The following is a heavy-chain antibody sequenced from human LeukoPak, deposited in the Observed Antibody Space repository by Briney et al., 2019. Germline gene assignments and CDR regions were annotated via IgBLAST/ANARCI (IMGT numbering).Heavy chain of an antibody. CDR3: ARRRRGDYGRGYFDY. CDR1: GGSISSGSYY. Sequence: SETLSFTCTVSGGSISSGSYYWSWIRQPAGKGLEWIGRIYTSGSTNYNPSLKSRVTISVDTSKNQFSLKLSSVTAADTAVYYCARRRRGDYGRGYFDYWGQGTLVTVSS. CDR2: IYTSGST. V-gene: IGHV4-61*02. D-gene: IGHD4-17*01. J-gene: IGHJ4*02.